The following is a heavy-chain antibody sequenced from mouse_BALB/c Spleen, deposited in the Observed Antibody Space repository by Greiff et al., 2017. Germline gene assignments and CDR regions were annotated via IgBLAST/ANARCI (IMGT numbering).Heavy chain of an antibody. V-gene: IGHV3-2*02. CDR3: ARRGIWDVKGYAMDY. D-gene: IGHD4-1*01. J-gene: IGHJ4*01. CDR1: GYSITSDDA. Sequence: EVKLEESGPGLVKPSQSLSLTCTVTGYSITSDDAWNWIRQFPGNKLEWRGYISYSGSTSYNPSLKSRISITRDTSKNQFFLQLNSVTTEDTATYYCARRGIWDVKGYAMDYWGQGTSVTVSS. CDR2: ISYSGST.